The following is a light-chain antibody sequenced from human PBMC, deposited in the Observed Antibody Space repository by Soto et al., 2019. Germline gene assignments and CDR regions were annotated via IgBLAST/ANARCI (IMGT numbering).Light chain of an antibody. CDR3: QQYGSSPMYT. CDR2: GAS. Sequence: IVLTQSPGTLSLSPGERATLSCRASQSVSSSYLAWYQQKPGQAPRLLIYGASSRATGIPDRFSGSGSGTDFTLTISRLEPEDFAAYYCQQYGSSPMYTFGQGTKVDIK. J-gene: IGKJ2*01. CDR1: QSVSSSY. V-gene: IGKV3-20*01.